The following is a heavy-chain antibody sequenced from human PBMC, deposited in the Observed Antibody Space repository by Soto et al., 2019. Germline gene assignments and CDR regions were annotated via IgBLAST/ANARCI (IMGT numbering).Heavy chain of an antibody. J-gene: IGHJ4*02. D-gene: IGHD2-8*01. Sequence: QVQLQESGPGLVKPSETLSLTCTVSGGSISSYYWSWIRQPPGKGLEWIGYIYYSGRTNYNPSLKSRVTISVDTSKNQFSLKRSSVTAADTAVYYCARRWGYAIDYWGQGTLVTVSS. CDR1: GGSISSYY. CDR2: IYYSGRT. CDR3: ARRWGYAIDY. V-gene: IGHV4-59*08.